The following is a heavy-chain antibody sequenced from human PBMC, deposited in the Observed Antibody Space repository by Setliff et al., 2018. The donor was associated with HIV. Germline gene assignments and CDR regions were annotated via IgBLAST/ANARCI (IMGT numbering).Heavy chain of an antibody. V-gene: IGHV3-48*01. Sequence: PGESLKISCAASGFTLTTYSMNWVRQAPGKGLEWVSSISSSSTTIYYADSVKGRFTISRDNSKSTLYLQMNSLRPEDRAVYYCATTHHYARSGYYGWGQGTLVTVSS. CDR1: GFTLTTYS. D-gene: IGHD3-22*01. CDR3: ATTHHYARSGYYG. J-gene: IGHJ4*02. CDR2: ISSSSTTI.